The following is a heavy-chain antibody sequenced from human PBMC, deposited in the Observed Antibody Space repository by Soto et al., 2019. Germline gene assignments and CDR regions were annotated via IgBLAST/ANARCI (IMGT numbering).Heavy chain of an antibody. J-gene: IGHJ5*02. V-gene: IGHV4-59*01. Sequence: ASETLSLTCTVSGGSISSYYWSWIRQPPGKGLEWIGYIYYSGSTNYNPSLKGRVTISVDTSKNQFSLKLSSVTAADTAVYYCARDRAWFDPWGQGTLVTVSS. CDR2: IYYSGST. CDR3: ARDRAWFDP. CDR1: GGSISSYY.